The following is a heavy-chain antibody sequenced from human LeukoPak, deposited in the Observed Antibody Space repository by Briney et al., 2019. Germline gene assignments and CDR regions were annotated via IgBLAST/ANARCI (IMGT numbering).Heavy chain of an antibody. CDR2: IGSSGGST. CDR1: GFTFSSYA. CDR3: AKSKSFYGHFEY. Sequence: GGSLRLSCAASGFTFSSYAMSWVRQAPGKGLEWVSSIGSSGGSTYYADSAKGRFTISRDNSKNTLYMQMNSLRAEDTAVYYYAKSKSFYGHFEYWGQGTLVTVSS. V-gene: IGHV3-23*01. D-gene: IGHD2/OR15-2a*01. J-gene: IGHJ4*02.